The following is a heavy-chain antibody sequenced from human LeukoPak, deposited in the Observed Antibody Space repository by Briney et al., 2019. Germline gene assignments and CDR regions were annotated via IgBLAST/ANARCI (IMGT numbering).Heavy chain of an antibody. CDR1: GFTVSGTY. J-gene: IGHJ6*02. Sequence: GGSLRLSSAASGFTVSGTYMAWVRQAPGKGLDWVSVIYTRGGTYDAASVKGRFTISRDTSKNTLDLQMNSLRLEDTAVYYCAKMLSDTANYGMDVWGQGTTVTVSS. V-gene: IGHV3-53*01. CDR3: AKMLSDTANYGMDV. D-gene: IGHD5-18*01. CDR2: IYTRGGT.